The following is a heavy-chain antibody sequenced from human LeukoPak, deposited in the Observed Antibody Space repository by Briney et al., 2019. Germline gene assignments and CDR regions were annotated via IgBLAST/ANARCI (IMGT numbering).Heavy chain of an antibody. Sequence: GASVTVSCKASGYTFTSYGIIWVRQAPGQGLAWVGWISAYNGNTNYAQKLQGRVTMTTDTSTSTAYMELRSLRSDDTAVYYCARVIHSVTGTTSIDSHDAFDIWGQGTMVTVSS. CDR2: ISAYNGNT. D-gene: IGHD1-7*01. CDR3: ARVIHSVTGTTSIDSHDAFDI. J-gene: IGHJ3*02. CDR1: GYTFTSYG. V-gene: IGHV1-18*01.